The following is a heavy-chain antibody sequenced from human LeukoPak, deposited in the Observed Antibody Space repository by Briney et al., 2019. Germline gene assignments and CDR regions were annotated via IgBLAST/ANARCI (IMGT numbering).Heavy chain of an antibody. J-gene: IGHJ4*02. D-gene: IGHD1-26*01. V-gene: IGHV3-48*04. CDR3: ARDKYSGHY. Sequence: GDSLRLSCAASGFTFTKYWMTWVRQAPGKGLEWVSYISSSSSTIYYADSVKGRFTISRDNAKNSLYLQMNSLRAEDTAVYYCARDKYSGHYWGQGTLVTVSS. CDR2: ISSSSSTI. CDR1: GFTFTKYW.